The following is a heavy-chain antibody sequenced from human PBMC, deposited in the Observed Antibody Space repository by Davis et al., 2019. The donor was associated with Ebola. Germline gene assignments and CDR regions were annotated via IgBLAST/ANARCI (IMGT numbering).Heavy chain of an antibody. J-gene: IGHJ4*02. V-gene: IGHV3-48*01. Sequence: GESLKISCAASGFTFSSYSMNWVRQAPGKGLEWVSYISSSSSTIYYADSVKGRFTISRDNAKNSLYLQMNSLRAEDTAVYYCAREPGSGSYYSDYWGQGTLVTVSS. CDR1: GFTFSSYS. D-gene: IGHD3-10*01. CDR3: AREPGSGSYYSDY. CDR2: ISSSSSTI.